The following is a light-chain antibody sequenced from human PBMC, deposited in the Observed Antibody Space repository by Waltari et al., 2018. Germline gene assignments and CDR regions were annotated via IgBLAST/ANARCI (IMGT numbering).Light chain of an antibody. CDR2: YDT. J-gene: IGLJ3*02. CDR3: QVWHDRSNHVV. V-gene: IGLV3-21*04. CDR1: KIGSKN. Sequence: SYVLTQPPSVSVAPGKTATITCGGDKIGSKNVPCYQQRPGQAPVLVISYDTDRPSEFPERFSGSNSGNTATLTISRVEVGDEADYYCQVWHDRSNHVVFGGGTKLTVL.